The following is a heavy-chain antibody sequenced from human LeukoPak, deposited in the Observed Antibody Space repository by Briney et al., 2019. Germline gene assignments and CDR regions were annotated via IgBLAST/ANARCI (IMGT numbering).Heavy chain of an antibody. CDR1: DGSISSYYWS. V-gene: IGHV2-5*02. Sequence: TLSLTCSVSDGSISSYYWSWIRQPPGKALEWLALIYWDDDKRYSPSLKSRLTITKDISKNQVVLTMTNMDPVDTATYYCAHSPQLLTAKYFQHWGQGTLVTVSS. CDR2: IYWDDDK. D-gene: IGHD2-2*01. J-gene: IGHJ1*01. CDR3: AHSPQLLTAKYFQH.